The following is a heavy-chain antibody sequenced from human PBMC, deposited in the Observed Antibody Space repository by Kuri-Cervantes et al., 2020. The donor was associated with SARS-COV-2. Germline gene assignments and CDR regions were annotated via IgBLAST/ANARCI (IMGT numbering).Heavy chain of an antibody. Sequence: SETLSLTCSVSGASISSDYWSWIRQPAGKGLEWIGRTHSTVSPRYNPSLKSGVTMSVDTSKNQFSLKLSSVTAADTAVYYCARGNLALGYGDFPFDYWGQGIVVTV. J-gene: IGHJ4*02. CDR3: ARGNLALGYGDFPFDY. CDR1: GASISSDY. D-gene: IGHD4-17*01. V-gene: IGHV4-4*07. CDR2: THSTVSP.